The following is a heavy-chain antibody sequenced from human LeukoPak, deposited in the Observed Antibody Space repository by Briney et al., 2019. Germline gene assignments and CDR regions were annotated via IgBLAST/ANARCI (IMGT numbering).Heavy chain of an antibody. CDR3: TYDNSPGGLEY. CDR2: IFGKNGAK. D-gene: IGHD2-8*02. J-gene: IGHJ4*02. V-gene: IGHV3-9*01. CDR1: GFTFNDYA. Sequence: GRSLRLSCAASGFTFNDYAMHWVRQAPGKALEWVSGIFGKNGAKGHADSVKGRFTISRDNANNSLYLQMNSLRPDDTALYYCTYDNSPGGLEYWGQGTLVTVSS.